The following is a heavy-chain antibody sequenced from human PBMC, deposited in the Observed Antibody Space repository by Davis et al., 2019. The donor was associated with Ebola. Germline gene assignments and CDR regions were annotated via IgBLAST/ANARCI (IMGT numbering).Heavy chain of an antibody. CDR2: IWYDGSNK. CDR3: ARGGAVAPD. CDR1: GFTFSSYG. D-gene: IGHD4-23*01. Sequence: GESLKISCAASGFTFSSYGMHWVRQAPGKGLEWVAVIWYDGSNKYYADSVKGRFTISRDNSKNTLYLQMNSLRVEDTAVYFCARGGAVAPDWGPGTLVTVSS. J-gene: IGHJ4*02. V-gene: IGHV3-33*01.